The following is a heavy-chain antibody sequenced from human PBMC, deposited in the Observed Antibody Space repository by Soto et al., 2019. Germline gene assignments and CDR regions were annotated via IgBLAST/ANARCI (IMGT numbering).Heavy chain of an antibody. Sequence: EVQLVESGGGLVQPGGSLRLSCTASGFTCSDSWMTWVRQAPGKGLEWVARIKPDESEKKYADSVKGRFSSSRDNAKNSMYLQMDSLRGEDTAVYYCVRGGSNYASWGQGTLVTVSS. CDR2: IKPDESEK. J-gene: IGHJ5*02. D-gene: IGHD4-4*01. CDR3: VRGGSNYAS. V-gene: IGHV3-7*01. CDR1: GFTCSDSW.